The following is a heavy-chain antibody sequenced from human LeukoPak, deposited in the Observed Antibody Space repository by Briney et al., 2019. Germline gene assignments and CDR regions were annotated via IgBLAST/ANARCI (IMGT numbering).Heavy chain of an antibody. D-gene: IGHD2-15*01. V-gene: IGHV3-23*01. Sequence: GGSLRLSCAASGFTFSSYAMSGVRQAPGKGLEWVSAISGSGGGTYYADSVKGRFTISRDNSKNTLYLQMNSLRAEDTAVYYCAREMVVAATSADYWGQGTLVTVSS. CDR3: AREMVVAATSADY. J-gene: IGHJ4*02. CDR1: GFTFSSYA. CDR2: ISGSGGGT.